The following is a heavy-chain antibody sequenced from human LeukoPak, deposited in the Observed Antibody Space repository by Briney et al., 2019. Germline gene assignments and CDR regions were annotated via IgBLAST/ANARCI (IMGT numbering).Heavy chain of an antibody. CDR2: ISGRGGST. CDR1: GFTFSSYA. D-gene: IGHD3-10*01. CDR3: AKGPKVLWSGDPFIDY. Sequence: GALRLSCAASGFTFSSYAMSWVRQAPGKGLEWVSAISGRGGSTYYADSAKGRFTISRDNSKNTLYLQMNSLRAEDTAVYYCAKGPKVLWSGDPFIDYWGQGTLVTVSS. J-gene: IGHJ4*02. V-gene: IGHV3-23*01.